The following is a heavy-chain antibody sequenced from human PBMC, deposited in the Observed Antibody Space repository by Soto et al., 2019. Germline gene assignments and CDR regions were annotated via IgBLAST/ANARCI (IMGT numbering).Heavy chain of an antibody. CDR1: GYTFTSNN. D-gene: IGHD6-13*01. CDR2: INPSSGGT. Sequence: QVQLVQSGAEVTKPGASVKVSCKASGYTFTSNNIHWVRRAPGQGLEWMGRINPSSGGTIYAQKFQGRVSMTRDTSTSTVYMELSSLRSDDTAVYYCARDIAAVGRGRWFDPWGQGSVVTVSS. CDR3: ARDIAAVGRGRWFDP. J-gene: IGHJ5*02. V-gene: IGHV1-46*01.